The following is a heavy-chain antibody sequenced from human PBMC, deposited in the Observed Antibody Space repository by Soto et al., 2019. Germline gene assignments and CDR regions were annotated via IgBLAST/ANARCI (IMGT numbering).Heavy chain of an antibody. CDR1: GGSISSINW. V-gene: IGHV4-4*02. Sequence: SETLSLTCAVSGGSISSINWWSWVRQPPGKGLEWIGYIYHSGSTYYSPSLKSRVTISVDRSKDQFSLKLSSVTAADTAVYYCASRPSGSGFDPWGQGTLVTVSS. J-gene: IGHJ5*02. D-gene: IGHD1-26*01. CDR3: ASRPSGSGFDP. CDR2: IYHSGST.